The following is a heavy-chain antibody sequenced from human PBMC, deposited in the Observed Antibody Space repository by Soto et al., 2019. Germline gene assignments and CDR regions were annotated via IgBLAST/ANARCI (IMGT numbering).Heavy chain of an antibody. J-gene: IGHJ4*02. CDR1: GGSINSYEYY. CDR2: IYYTGST. V-gene: IGHV4-30-4*01. CDR3: ASDRRKSRDFFDS. Sequence: PSETLSLTCSVSGGSINSYEYYWAWIRQPPGEGLEWIGHIYYTGSTSYNPSLKSRVTISLDTSKNQFSLKVNSLSAADTAVYYCASDRRKSRDFFDSWGQGTLVTVFS.